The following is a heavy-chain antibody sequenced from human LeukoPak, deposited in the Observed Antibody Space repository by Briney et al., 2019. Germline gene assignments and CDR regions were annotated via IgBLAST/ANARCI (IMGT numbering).Heavy chain of an antibody. Sequence: GASVKVSCKVSGYTLTELSMHWVRQAPGKGLEWMGGFDPEDDETIYAQKFQGRVTMTEDTSTDTAYMELSSLRSEDTAVYYCATDRRSGPGYYDSSGYYNWFDPWGQGTLVTVSS. CDR1: GYTLTELS. J-gene: IGHJ5*02. CDR3: ATDRRSGPGYYDSSGYYNWFDP. D-gene: IGHD3-22*01. V-gene: IGHV1-24*01. CDR2: FDPEDDET.